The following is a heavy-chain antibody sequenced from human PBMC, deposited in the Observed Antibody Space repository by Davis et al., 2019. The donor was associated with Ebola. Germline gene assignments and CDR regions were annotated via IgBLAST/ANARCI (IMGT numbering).Heavy chain of an antibody. V-gene: IGHV1-18*01. J-gene: IGHJ4*02. D-gene: IGHD3-3*01. CDR1: GHAFTTYA. Sequence: ASVKVSCKASGHAFTTYALNWVRQAPGQGLEWMGWISGYNGYTSYAAKFHDRLTLTTDISTNTAYMELKNLGSDDTAVYYCARGPTFWSGYKRWGQGTLVTVSS. CDR3: ARGPTFWSGYKR. CDR2: ISGYNGYT.